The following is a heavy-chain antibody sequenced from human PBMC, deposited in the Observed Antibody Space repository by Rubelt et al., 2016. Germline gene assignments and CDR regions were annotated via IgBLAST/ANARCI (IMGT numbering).Heavy chain of an antibody. Sequence: QVQLQESGPGLVKPSETLSLTCTVSGGSIYDNYWTWIRQPPGKGLEWIGYIYYGGSTNYNPSLKSRAAISVDTSKSQFSLQLTSVTAADTAVYYCARASPRKIGAYEYIFDRWGLGTLVTVSP. CDR1: GGSIYDNY. J-gene: IGHJ4*02. V-gene: IGHV4-59*01. D-gene: IGHD6-6*01. CDR2: IYYGGST. CDR3: ARASPRKIGAYEYIFDR.